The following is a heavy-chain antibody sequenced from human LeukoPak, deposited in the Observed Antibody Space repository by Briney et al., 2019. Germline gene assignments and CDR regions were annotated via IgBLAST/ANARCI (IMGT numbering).Heavy chain of an antibody. J-gene: IGHJ5*02. D-gene: IGHD3-10*01. V-gene: IGHV1-69*02. Sequence: SVKVSCKASGGTFSSCTISWVRQAPGQGLEWMGRIIPILGIANYAQKFQGRVTITADKSTSTAYMELSSLRSEDTAVYYCARAPHGMVRGVSWFDPWGQGTLVTVSS. CDR1: GGTFSSCT. CDR2: IIPILGIA. CDR3: ARAPHGMVRGVSWFDP.